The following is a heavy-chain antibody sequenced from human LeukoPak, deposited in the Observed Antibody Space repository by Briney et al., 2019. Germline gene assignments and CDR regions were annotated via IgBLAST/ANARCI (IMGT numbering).Heavy chain of an antibody. J-gene: IGHJ4*02. CDR3: ARTYYDILTGYNPYFDY. V-gene: IGHV3-7*01. CDR2: IKHDGSEK. Sequence: QTGGSLRLSCAASGFTFSSHWMSWVRQAPGKGLEWVANIKHDGSEKYYVDSVEGRFTISRDNTKNSLYLQMDSLRAEDTAVYYCARTYYDILTGYNPYFDYWGQGILVTVSS. D-gene: IGHD3-9*01. CDR1: GFTFSSHW.